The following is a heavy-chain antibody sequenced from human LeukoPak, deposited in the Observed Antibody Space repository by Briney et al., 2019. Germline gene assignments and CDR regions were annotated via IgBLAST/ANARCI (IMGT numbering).Heavy chain of an antibody. CDR1: GFTFSNAW. V-gene: IGHV3-15*01. J-gene: IGHJ4*02. D-gene: IGHD3-10*01. CDR3: TAYYGSGSNYNDY. Sequence: GGSLRLSCAASGFTFSNAWMSWVRQAPGKGREWVGRIKNKADGGTTDYAAPVKGRFTISRDDSKNTLYLQMNSLKTEDTALYYCTAYYGSGSNYNDYWGQGTLVTVSS. CDR2: IKNKADGGTT.